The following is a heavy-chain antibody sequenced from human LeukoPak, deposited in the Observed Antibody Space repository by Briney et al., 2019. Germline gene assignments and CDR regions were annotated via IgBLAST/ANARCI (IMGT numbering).Heavy chain of an antibody. CDR3: AKDPGYYGSGRFDF. CDR2: ISGSGGDT. V-gene: IGHV3-23*01. J-gene: IGHJ3*01. CDR1: GFTFSNYA. D-gene: IGHD3-10*01. Sequence: TGGSLRLSCAASGFTFSNYAMSWVRQAPGKGLEWVSGISGSGGDTYYADSVKGRFTISRDNSKNTLYLQMNSLRAEDTAVYYCAKDPGYYGSGRFDFWGQGTMVTVSS.